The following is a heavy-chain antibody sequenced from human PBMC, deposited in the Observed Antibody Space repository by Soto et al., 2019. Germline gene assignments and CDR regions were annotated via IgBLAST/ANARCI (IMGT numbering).Heavy chain of an antibody. CDR2: ISYDGSLQ. Sequence: QAQLVESGGGVVQPGRSLRLSCAASGFAFSSYGMHWVRQAPGTGLEWVAAISYDGSLQCYADTVKGRRTISRDNSKNMVLLQMSCLTAEDTAVFYCVSDRGDGQASVPYSCGQGTLVSVST. J-gene: IGHJ4*02. V-gene: IGHV3-30*03. CDR1: GFAFSSYG. D-gene: IGHD3-3*01. CDR3: VSDRGDGQASVPYS.